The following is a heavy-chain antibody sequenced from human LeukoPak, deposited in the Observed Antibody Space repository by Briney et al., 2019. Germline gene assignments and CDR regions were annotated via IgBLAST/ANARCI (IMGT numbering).Heavy chain of an antibody. CDR3: ARDWETRVAVAGINYSYYYMDV. CDR1: GCSISSGTYY. J-gene: IGHJ6*03. D-gene: IGHD6-19*01. V-gene: IGHV4-61*02. CDR2: LYTSGST. Sequence: SQTLSLTCSVSGCSISSGTYYWSWIRQPAGKELEWIGRLYTSGSTKYNPSLESRVTISLDTSKNQFSLKPRSVTAADTAVYYCARDWETRVAVAGINYSYYYMDVWGKGTTVTVSS.